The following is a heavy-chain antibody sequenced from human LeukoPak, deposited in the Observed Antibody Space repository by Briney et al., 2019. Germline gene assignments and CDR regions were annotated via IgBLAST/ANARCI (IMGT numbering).Heavy chain of an antibody. Sequence: SETLSLTCTVSGGSISSGDNYWSWIRQPPGKGLEWIGYIYNSGSTYYKPSLKSRVTISVDTSKNQFSLKLSSVTAADTAVYYCASTIQLWSFDYWGQGTLVTVSS. D-gene: IGHD5-18*01. CDR2: IYNSGST. J-gene: IGHJ4*02. CDR3: ASTIQLWSFDY. V-gene: IGHV4-30-4*08. CDR1: GGSISSGDNY.